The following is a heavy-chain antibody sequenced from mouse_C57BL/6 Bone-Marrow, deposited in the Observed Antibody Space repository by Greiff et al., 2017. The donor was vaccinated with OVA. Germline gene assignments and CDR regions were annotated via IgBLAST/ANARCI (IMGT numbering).Heavy chain of an antibody. CDR3: ARGGNWVGFAY. V-gene: IGHV1-81*01. J-gene: IGHJ3*01. Sequence: VQLQESGAELARPGASVKLSCKASGYTFTSYGISWVKQRTGQGLEWIGEIYPRSGNTYYNEKFKGKATLTADKSSSTAYMELRSLTSEDSAVYFCARGGNWVGFAYWGQGTLVTVSA. CDR1: GYTFTSYG. CDR2: IYPRSGNT. D-gene: IGHD4-1*01.